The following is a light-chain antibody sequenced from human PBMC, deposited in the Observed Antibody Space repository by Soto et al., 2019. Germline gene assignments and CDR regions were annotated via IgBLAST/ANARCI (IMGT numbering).Light chain of an antibody. CDR2: DAS. V-gene: IGKV3-11*01. CDR1: RSVRSY. Sequence: EIVLTQSPATLALSPGERATLSCRASRSVRSYLAWYQQKPGQAPRLLIYDASIRAAGIPARFSGSGSETDFTLTISNLEPEDFAVYYCNKRYAWPNIPLAPGTRPEIK. CDR3: NKRYAWPNIP. J-gene: IGKJ5*01.